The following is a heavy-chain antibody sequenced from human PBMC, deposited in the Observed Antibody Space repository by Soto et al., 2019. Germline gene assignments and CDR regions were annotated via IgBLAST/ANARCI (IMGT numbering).Heavy chain of an antibody. V-gene: IGHV3-23*01. Sequence: EVQLLESGGGLVQPGGSLRLSCAASGFTFSSYAMSWVRQAPGRGLEWVSTISGSGGNTYYADSVKGRFTISRDNSKNTLYLQMNSLRAEDTVVYYCAKVRASSYYGSRSYGVWGQGTLVTVSS. CDR2: ISGSGGNT. J-gene: IGHJ4*02. CDR1: GFTFSSYA. CDR3: AKVRASSYYGSRSYGV. D-gene: IGHD3-10*01.